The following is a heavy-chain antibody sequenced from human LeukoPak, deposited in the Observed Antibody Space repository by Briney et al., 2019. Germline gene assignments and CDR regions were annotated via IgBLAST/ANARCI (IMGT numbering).Heavy chain of an antibody. CDR2: IYYSGST. D-gene: IGHD4-17*01. J-gene: IGHJ4*02. V-gene: IGHV4-31*03. Sequence: SQTLSLTCTVSGGSIGSGGYYWSWIRQHPGKGLEWIGYIYYSGSTYYNPSLKSRVTISVDTSKNQFSLKLSSVTAADTAVYYCARDGTVTTQGTLDYWGQGTLVTVSS. CDR3: ARDGTVTTQGTLDY. CDR1: GGSIGSGGYY.